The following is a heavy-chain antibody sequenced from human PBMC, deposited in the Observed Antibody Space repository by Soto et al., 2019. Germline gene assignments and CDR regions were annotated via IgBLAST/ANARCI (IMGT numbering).Heavy chain of an antibody. J-gene: IGHJ4*02. V-gene: IGHV4-39*01. CDR3: ATLRGLGEVSPYFDS. Sequence: SETKSLTCPVAGGSITSSSYYWGWIHQPPGKGLEWIGSIYYTGTTNFNPSLKSRVTISMDTSKNQFSLKLTSVTAADTAVYYCATLRGLGEVSPYFDSWGQGLMVTVSS. D-gene: IGHD3-10*01. CDR1: GGSITSSSYY. CDR2: IYYTGTT.